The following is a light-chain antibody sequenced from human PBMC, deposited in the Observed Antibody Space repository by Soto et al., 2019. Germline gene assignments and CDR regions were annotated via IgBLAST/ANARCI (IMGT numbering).Light chain of an antibody. V-gene: IGLV2-14*03. J-gene: IGLJ1*01. CDR3: SSYSDGNSCV. CDR1: GSDIGGYDS. Sequence: QSVLTQPASVSGSPGQSITISCTGSGSDIGGYDSVSWYQQHPGKAPRLMIYDVIKRPSGVSNRFSGSKSGNTASLTISGLQADDEADYFCSSYSDGNSCVFGPGTKVTVL. CDR2: DVI.